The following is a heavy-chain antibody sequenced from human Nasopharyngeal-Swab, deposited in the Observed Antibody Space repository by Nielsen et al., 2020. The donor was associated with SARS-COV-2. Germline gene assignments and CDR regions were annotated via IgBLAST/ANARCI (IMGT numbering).Heavy chain of an antibody. CDR3: ARDYYDFWSGYYMGYFHL. CDR1: GFTFSNYN. D-gene: IGHD3-3*01. Sequence: GGSLRLSCAASGFTFSNYNMNWVRQAPGKGLEWVSSISSSSSYIYYADSVKGRFTISRDNAKNSLYLQMNSLRAEDTAVYYCARDYYDFWSGYYMGYFHLWGQGTLVTVSS. CDR2: ISSSSSYI. V-gene: IGHV3-21*01. J-gene: IGHJ1*01.